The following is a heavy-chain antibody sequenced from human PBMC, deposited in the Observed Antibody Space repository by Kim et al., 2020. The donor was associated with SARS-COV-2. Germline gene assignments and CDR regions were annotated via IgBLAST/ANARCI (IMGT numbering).Heavy chain of an antibody. D-gene: IGHD2-2*01. CDR1: GYTLTGYY. V-gene: IGHV1-2*02. J-gene: IGHJ6*02. CDR3: ARDHCTSSSCYEDYYHGMDV. CDR2: INPNSGGT. Sequence: ASVKVSCKASGYTLTGYYMQWVRQAPGQGLEWMGWINPNSGGTEYAQKFQGRVTMTRDTSISTAYMELSRLRSDDTAVYYCARDHCTSSSCYEDYYHGMDVWGQGTTVTVSS.